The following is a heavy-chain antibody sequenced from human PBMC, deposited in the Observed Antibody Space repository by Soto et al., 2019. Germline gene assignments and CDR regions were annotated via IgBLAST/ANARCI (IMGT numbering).Heavy chain of an antibody. CDR2: IYYSGST. D-gene: IGHD3-9*01. J-gene: IGHJ6*02. CDR1: GGSISRGDYY. CDR3: ARAFWTTRYFDWAHYYGMDV. V-gene: IGHV4-30-4*01. Sequence: PSETLSLTCTVSGGSISRGDYYWCWIRQPPGKGLEWIGYIYYSGSTYYNPSLKSRVTISVDTSKNQFSLKLSSVTAADTAVYYCARAFWTTRYFDWAHYYGMDVWGQGTTVTVSS.